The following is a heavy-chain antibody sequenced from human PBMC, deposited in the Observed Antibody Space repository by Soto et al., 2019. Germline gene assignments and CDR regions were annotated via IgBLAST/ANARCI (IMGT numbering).Heavy chain of an antibody. CDR1: GFTFSSYG. Sequence: QVQLVESGGGVVQPGRSLRLSCAASGFTFSSYGMHWVRQAPGKGLEWVAVISYDGSNKYYVDSVKGRFTISRDNSKNTLYLQMNSLRAEDTAVYYCAEANAPTKGAFDIWGQGTMVTVSS. J-gene: IGHJ3*02. CDR2: ISYDGSNK. V-gene: IGHV3-30*18. CDR3: AEANAPTKGAFDI.